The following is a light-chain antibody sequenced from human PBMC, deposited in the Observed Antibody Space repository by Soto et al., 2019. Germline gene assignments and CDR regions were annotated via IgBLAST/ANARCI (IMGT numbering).Light chain of an antibody. CDR2: AAS. CDR3: QQSYTTLRS. V-gene: IGKV1-39*01. CDR1: QSISSY. J-gene: IGKJ1*01. Sequence: IQMTQSPSSLSASVGRRFTIGSRASQSISSYLNWYQQKPGKAPKLLIYAASSLQSGVPSRFSGSGSGTDFNLTISSLQTEDSATYYCQQSYTTLRSFGQGTKVDIK.